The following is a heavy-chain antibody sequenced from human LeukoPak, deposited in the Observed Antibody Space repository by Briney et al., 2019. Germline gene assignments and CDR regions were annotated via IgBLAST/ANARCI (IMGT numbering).Heavy chain of an antibody. CDR3: AREAYYDILTGYPYYFDY. D-gene: IGHD3-9*01. CDR2: ISSSSSTI. CDR1: GFTVSSNY. J-gene: IGHJ4*02. Sequence: GGSLRLSCAASGFTVSSNYMNWVRQAPGKGLEWVSYISSSSSTIYYADSVKGRFTISRDNAKNSLYLQMNSLRAEDTAVYYCAREAYYDILTGYPYYFDYWGQGTLVTVSS. V-gene: IGHV3-48*04.